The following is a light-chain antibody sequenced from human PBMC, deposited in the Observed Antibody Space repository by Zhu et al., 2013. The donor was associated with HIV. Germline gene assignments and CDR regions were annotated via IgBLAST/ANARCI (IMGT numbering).Light chain of an antibody. V-gene: IGKV1-9*01. J-gene: IGKJ1*01. Sequence: DIQMTQSPSTLSASIGDRVSITCRASQGIATYLAWYQQKPGKAPKLLIYAASSLQSGVPSRFSGSGSGTNFTLTISSLQPEDFSTYFCLQHGHYPWTFGQTTRVEF. CDR1: QGIATY. CDR2: AAS. CDR3: LQHGHYPWT.